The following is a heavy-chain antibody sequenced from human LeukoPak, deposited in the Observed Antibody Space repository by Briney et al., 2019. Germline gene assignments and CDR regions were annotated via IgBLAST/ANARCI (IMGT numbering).Heavy chain of an antibody. J-gene: IGHJ6*02. CDR1: GFTFSSYN. V-gene: IGHV3-48*02. CDR3: ARGAAAGGYYYYGMDV. D-gene: IGHD6-13*01. Sequence: GGSLRLSCAASGFTFSSYNMNWVRQAPGKGLEWVSYITRSSSTIYYADSVKGRFTISRDNAKNSLYLQMNSLRDEDTAVYYCARGAAAGGYYYYGMDVWGQGTTVTVSS. CDR2: ITRSSSTI.